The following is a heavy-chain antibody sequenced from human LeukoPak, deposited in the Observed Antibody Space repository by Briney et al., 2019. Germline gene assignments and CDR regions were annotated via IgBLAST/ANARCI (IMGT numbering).Heavy chain of an antibody. D-gene: IGHD5-12*01. V-gene: IGHV5-51*01. CDR2: VNPGDSDT. CDR1: GYRFTNYW. CDR3: ARRGDDSALVAFDV. J-gene: IGHJ3*01. Sequence: GESLQISCKGSGYRFTNYWIGWVRQMPGKGLEWMGIVNPGDSDTRYSPSFQGQVTISADTSITTAYLQWSGLKASDNGMYYCARRGDDSALVAFDVWGQGTMVTVSS.